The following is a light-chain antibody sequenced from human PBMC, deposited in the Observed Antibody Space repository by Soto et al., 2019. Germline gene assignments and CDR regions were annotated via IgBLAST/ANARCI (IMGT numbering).Light chain of an antibody. CDR3: SSYTSSNTLV. J-gene: IGLJ2*01. CDR2: DVN. V-gene: IGLV2-14*03. CDR1: SSDFGGYKY. Sequence: QSALTQPASVSGSRGQSITISCTGASSDFGGYKYVSWHQHHPGKAPKLIIYDVNNRPSGVSNRFSGSTFGDMASLTISGLQPEDEADYYCSSYTSSNTLVFGGGTKVTVL.